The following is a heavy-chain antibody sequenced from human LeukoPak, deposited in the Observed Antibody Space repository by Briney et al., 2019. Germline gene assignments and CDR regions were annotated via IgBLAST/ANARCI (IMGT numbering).Heavy chain of an antibody. V-gene: IGHV1-18*01. CDR1: GYTFTSYG. J-gene: IGHJ3*02. CDR2: ISAYNGNT. Sequence: AAVKVSCKASGYTFTSYGISWVRQAPGQGLEWVGWISAYNGNTNYAQKLQGRVTLTTDTSPSTAYMELRSLRSDGTAVYYCARQRGSSGRRDPFDIWGQGTMVTVSS. D-gene: IGHD3-22*01. CDR3: ARQRGSSGRRDPFDI.